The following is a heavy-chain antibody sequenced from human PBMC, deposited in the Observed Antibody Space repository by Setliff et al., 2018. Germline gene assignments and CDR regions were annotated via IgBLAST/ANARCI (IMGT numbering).Heavy chain of an antibody. CDR2: VYHSGSS. CDR1: GYPISRGFY. D-gene: IGHD6-19*01. CDR3: ARVSGTSGWLRKDPHFFYYYMDV. Sequence: SETLSLTCTVSGYPISRGFYWGWIRQSPGKGLEWIGSVYHSGSSYQNPSLRSRIAVSVDTSKNQFSLRLNSVTAADTAVYFCARVSGTSGWLRKDPHFFYYYMDVWGAGTSVTVSS. V-gene: IGHV4-38-2*02. J-gene: IGHJ6*03.